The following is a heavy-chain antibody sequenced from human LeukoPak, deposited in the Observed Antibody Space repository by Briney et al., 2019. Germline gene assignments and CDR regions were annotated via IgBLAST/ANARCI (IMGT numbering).Heavy chain of an antibody. CDR2: INPNSGGT. J-gene: IGHJ4*02. Sequence: APVKLSRKASGSTVTSYGISWGRQAPGQGLEWRGWINPNSGGTNYAQTFQRRVTMTRDTSISTAYMEMSRLRSDDTAVRYCAGENGEALFDYWGQGTLVTVSS. CDR3: AGENGEALFDY. CDR1: GSTVTSYG. V-gene: IGHV1-2*02.